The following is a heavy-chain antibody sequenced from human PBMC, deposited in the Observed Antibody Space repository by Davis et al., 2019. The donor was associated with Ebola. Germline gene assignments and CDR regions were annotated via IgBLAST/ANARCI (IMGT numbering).Heavy chain of an antibody. CDR2: ISGSSAYI. D-gene: IGHD6-19*01. V-gene: IGHV3-21*01. J-gene: IGHJ4*02. Sequence: GESLKISCAASGFSFSRYVMNWVRQAPGKGLEWVSSISGSSAYIYYADSVKGRFTISRDNAKNSLYLQMNSLRAEDTAVYYCAIVAVAGFDYWGQGTLVPVSS. CDR3: AIVAVAGFDY. CDR1: GFSFSRYV.